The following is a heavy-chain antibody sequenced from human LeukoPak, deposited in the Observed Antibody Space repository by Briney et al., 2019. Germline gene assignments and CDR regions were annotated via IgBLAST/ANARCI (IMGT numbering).Heavy chain of an antibody. V-gene: IGHV3-21*01. D-gene: IGHD2-15*01. CDR3: ARPGYCSGGSCYSSYYYYGMDV. CDR1: GFTFSSYS. Sequence: GGSLRLSCAASGFTFSSYSMNWVRQAPGKGLEWVSSISSSSSYIYYADSVKGRFTISRDNAKNSLYLQMNSLRAEDTAVYYCARPGYCSGGSCYSSYYYYGMDVWGQGTTVTVSS. J-gene: IGHJ6*02. CDR2: ISSSSSYI.